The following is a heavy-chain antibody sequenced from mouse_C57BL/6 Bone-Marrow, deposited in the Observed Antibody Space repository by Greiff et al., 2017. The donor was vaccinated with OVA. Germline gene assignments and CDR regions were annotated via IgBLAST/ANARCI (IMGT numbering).Heavy chain of an antibody. Sequence: EVKLVESGGGLVQPGGSLKLSCAASGFTFSDYGMAGVRQAPRKGPEWVAFISNLASSIYYADTVTGRFTISRENAKNTLYLEMSSLRSEDTAMYYCARQEDYDGFAYWGQGTLVTVSA. V-gene: IGHV5-15*01. J-gene: IGHJ3*01. CDR1: GFTFSDYG. D-gene: IGHD2-4*01. CDR2: ISNLASSI. CDR3: ARQEDYDGFAY.